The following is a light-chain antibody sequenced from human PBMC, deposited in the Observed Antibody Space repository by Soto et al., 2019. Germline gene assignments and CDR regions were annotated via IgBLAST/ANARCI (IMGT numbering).Light chain of an antibody. J-gene: IGKJ4*01. V-gene: IGKV3D-15*01. Sequence: EIVMTQSPGTLSVSPGERATLSCGASQSVSSNLAWYQQKPGQAPRLLIYGASTGTTGIPARFSGSGSGTEFTLTISSLQSEDFAVYYCQQYHNWVTFGGGTKVEIK. CDR1: QSVSSN. CDR3: QQYHNWVT. CDR2: GAS.